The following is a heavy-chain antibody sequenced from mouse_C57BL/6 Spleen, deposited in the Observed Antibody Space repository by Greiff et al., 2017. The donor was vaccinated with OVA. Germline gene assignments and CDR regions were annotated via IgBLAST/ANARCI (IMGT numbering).Heavy chain of an antibody. CDR1: GFTFSSYT. CDR2: ISGGGGNT. V-gene: IGHV5-9*01. D-gene: IGHD2-1*01. Sequence: DVTLVESGGGLVKPGGSLKLSCAASGFTFSSYTMSWVRQTPETRLEWVATISGGGGNTYYPDSVKGRFPIARDNAKKTLYLQMSSLRSEDTALYYCARQEVIYYGNYAMDYWGQGTSVTVSA. J-gene: IGHJ4*01. CDR3: ARQEVIYYGNYAMDY.